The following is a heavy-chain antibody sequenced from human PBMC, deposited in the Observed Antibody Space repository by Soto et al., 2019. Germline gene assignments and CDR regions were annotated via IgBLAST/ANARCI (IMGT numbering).Heavy chain of an antibody. CDR1: GYTFTSYY. Sequence: QVQLVQSGAEVKKPGASVKVSCKASGYTFTSYYMHWVRQAPGQGLEWMGIINPSGGSTSYAQKFQGRVTMTRDTSTSTVYMELSSLRSEDTAVYYCASPSLAYCGGDCYYSLDYWGQGTLVTVSS. V-gene: IGHV1-46*03. J-gene: IGHJ4*02. CDR2: INPSGGST. D-gene: IGHD2-21*02. CDR3: ASPSLAYCGGDCYYSLDY.